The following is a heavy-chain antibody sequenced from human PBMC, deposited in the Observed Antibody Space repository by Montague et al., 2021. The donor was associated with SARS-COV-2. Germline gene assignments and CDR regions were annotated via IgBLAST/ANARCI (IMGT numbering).Heavy chain of an antibody. V-gene: IGHV4-4*07. J-gene: IGHJ4*02. D-gene: IGHD6-13*01. CDR3: ARDVVAAPGTLDY. CDR1: GDSISYFH. Sequence: SETLSLTCTVSGDSISYFHWSWIRQPPGKGLEWIGRVSARGSTNXNPSLNSRVTMSVDTSKKQFSLRLSPVTAADTAVYYCARDVVAAPGTLDYWGQGTLVTVSS. CDR2: VSARGST.